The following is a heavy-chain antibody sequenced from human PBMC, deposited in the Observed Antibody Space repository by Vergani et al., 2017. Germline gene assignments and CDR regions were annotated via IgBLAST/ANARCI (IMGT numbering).Heavy chain of an antibody. Sequence: QVQLVQSGAEVKKPGSSVKVSCKASGGTFSSYTISWVRQAPGQGLEWMGRIIPILGIANYAQKFQGRVTITADKSTSTAYMELSRLRSEDTAVYYCARDRDYGDYGAFDIWSQGTMVTVSS. J-gene: IGHJ3*02. D-gene: IGHD4-17*01. V-gene: IGHV1-69*08. CDR1: GGTFSSYT. CDR2: IIPILGIA. CDR3: ARDRDYGDYGAFDI.